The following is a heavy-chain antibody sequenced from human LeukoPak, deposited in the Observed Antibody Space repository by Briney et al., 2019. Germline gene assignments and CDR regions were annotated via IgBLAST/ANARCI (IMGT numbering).Heavy chain of an antibody. CDR3: ARGGPRSAYGSGSYYLDY. V-gene: IGHV3-30-3*01. CDR1: GGSISSSSYY. J-gene: IGHJ4*02. Sequence: LSLTCTVSGGSISSSSYYWGWVRQAPGKGLEWVAVISYDGSNKYYADSVKGRFTISRDNSKNTLYLQMNSLRAEDTAVYYCARGGPRSAYGSGSYYLDYWGQGTLVTVSS. CDR2: ISYDGSNK. D-gene: IGHD3-10*01.